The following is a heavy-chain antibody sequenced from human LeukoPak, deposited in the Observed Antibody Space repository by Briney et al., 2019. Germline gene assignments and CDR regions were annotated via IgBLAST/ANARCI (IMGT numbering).Heavy chain of an antibody. V-gene: IGHV3-11*04. CDR2: ISTRGSTI. D-gene: IGHD6-19*01. Sequence: GGSLRLSCAGSGFTFSDYYMSWIRQAPGKGLEWVSSISTRGSTIYYADSVKGRFSISRDNAKNLLFLQMNSLRAEDTAVYYCARDGKGLAYYFDYWGQGTLVTVSS. CDR3: ARDGKGLAYYFDY. J-gene: IGHJ4*02. CDR1: GFTFSDYY.